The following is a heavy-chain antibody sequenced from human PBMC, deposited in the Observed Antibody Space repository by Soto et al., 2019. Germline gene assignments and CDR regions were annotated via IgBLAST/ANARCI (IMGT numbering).Heavy chain of an antibody. CDR2: ISGSGSST. V-gene: IGHV3-23*01. CDR3: AKAPTTVTNNEPFDY. CDR1: GFTFSSYA. D-gene: IGHD4-17*01. J-gene: IGHJ4*02. Sequence: GGSLRLSCAASGFTFSSYAMSWVRQAPGKGLEWVSAISGSGSSTYYADSVKGRFTISRNNSKNTLYLQMNSLRAEDTAVYYCAKAPTTVTNNEPFDYWGQGTLVTVSS.